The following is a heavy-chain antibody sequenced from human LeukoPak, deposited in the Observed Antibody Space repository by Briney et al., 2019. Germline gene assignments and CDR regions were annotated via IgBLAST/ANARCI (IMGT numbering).Heavy chain of an antibody. CDR1: GGTFSSYA. CDR2: IIPIFGTA. D-gene: IGHD5-24*01. CDR3: ARDGGDGYKFDY. V-gene: IGHV1-69*13. J-gene: IGHJ4*02. Sequence: SVKVSCKASGGTFSSYAISWVRQAPGQGLEWMGGIIPIFGTANYAQKFQGRVTITADESTSTAYTELSSLRSEDTAVYYCARDGGDGYKFDYWGQGTLVTVSS.